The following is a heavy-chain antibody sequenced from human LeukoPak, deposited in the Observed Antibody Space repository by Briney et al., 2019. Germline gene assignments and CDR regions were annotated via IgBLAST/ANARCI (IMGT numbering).Heavy chain of an antibody. J-gene: IGHJ4*02. CDR3: AASTTVTTYFNFDY. D-gene: IGHD4-17*01. CDR2: INPNSGGI. V-gene: IGHV1-2*06. Sequence: ASVKVSCKASGYTFTGYYMHWVRQAPGQGLEWMGRINPNSGGINYAQKFQGRVTMTRDTSISTAYMELSRLRSDDTAVYYCAASTTVTTYFNFDYWGQGTLVTVSS. CDR1: GYTFTGYY.